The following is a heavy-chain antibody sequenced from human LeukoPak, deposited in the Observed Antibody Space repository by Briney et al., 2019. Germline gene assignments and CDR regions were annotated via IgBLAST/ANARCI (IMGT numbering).Heavy chain of an antibody. CDR3: AREARFPTRGKYCTNGVCYIDY. CDR1: GYTFTSYG. V-gene: IGHV1-18*01. D-gene: IGHD2-8*01. J-gene: IGHJ4*02. CDR2: ISAYNGNT. Sequence: ASVKVPCKASGYTFTSYGISWVRQAPGQGLEWMGWISAYNGNTNYAQKLQGRVTMTTDTSTSTAYMELRSLRSDDTAVYYCAREARFPTRGKYCTNGVCYIDYWGQGTLVTVSS.